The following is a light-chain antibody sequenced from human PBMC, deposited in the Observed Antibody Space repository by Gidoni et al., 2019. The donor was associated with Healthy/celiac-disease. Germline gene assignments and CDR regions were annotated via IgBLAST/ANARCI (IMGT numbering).Light chain of an antibody. CDR2: WAS. CDR3: QQYYSTPYT. J-gene: IGKJ2*01. V-gene: IGKV4-1*01. Sequence: DIVTTQSPASLAVSLGERATINCKSSQSVFYSSNNKNYLAWYQQKPGQPPKLLIYWASTRETGVPDRFSGSGSGTDFTLTISSLQAEDVAVYYCQQYYSTPYTFGQGTKLEIK. CDR1: QSVFYSSNNKNY.